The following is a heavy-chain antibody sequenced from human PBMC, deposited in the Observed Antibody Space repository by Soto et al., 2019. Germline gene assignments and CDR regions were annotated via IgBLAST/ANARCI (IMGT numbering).Heavy chain of an antibody. D-gene: IGHD6-19*01. V-gene: IGHV4-59*01. CDR3: AREIGSGWYAYFDY. CDR1: GGSISSYY. J-gene: IGHJ4*02. Sequence: PSETLSLTCTVSGGSISSYYWSWIRQPPGKGLEWIGYIYYSGSTNYNPSLKSRVTISVDTSKNQFSLKLSSVTAADTAVYYCAREIGSGWYAYFDYWGQGTLVTVSS. CDR2: IYYSGST.